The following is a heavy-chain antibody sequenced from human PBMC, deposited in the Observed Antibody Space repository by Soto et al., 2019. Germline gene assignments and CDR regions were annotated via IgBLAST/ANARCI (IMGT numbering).Heavy chain of an antibody. V-gene: IGHV3-48*03. CDR1: GFTFSSYE. Sequence: LILSCAASGFTFSSYEINWVRHAPVKLLDWVSDISRSGSTIYYADSVKGRFTISRDNAKNSLYLQMNSLRAEDTAVYYCARAGNWNYVGYFDYWGQGTLVTVSS. J-gene: IGHJ4*02. CDR2: ISRSGSTI. CDR3: ARAGNWNYVGYFDY. D-gene: IGHD1-7*01.